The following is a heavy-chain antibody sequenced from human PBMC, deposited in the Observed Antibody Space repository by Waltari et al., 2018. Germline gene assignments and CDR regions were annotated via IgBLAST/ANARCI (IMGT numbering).Heavy chain of an antibody. D-gene: IGHD1-26*01. J-gene: IGHJ6*03. V-gene: IGHV1-69*12. CDR1: GGTFSSYV. CDR2: IIPIFGTA. Sequence: QVQLVQSGAEVKKPGSSVKVSCKASGGTFSSYVISWVRQAPGQGLEWMGGIIPIFGTANYAQKFQGRVTITADESTSTAYMELSSLRSEDTAVYYCARMTVPTTTDYYYMDVWGKGTTVTISS. CDR3: ARMTVPTTTDYYYMDV.